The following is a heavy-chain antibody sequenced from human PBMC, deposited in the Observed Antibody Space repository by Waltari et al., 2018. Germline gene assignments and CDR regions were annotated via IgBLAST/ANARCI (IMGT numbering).Heavy chain of an antibody. Sequence: QLQLQESGPGLVKPSETLSLTCTVSGGSISSSSYYWGWIRQPPGKGLAWIGSIYYSGSTYYNPSLKSRVTISVDTSKNQFSLKLSSVTAADTAVYYCARQYSPLSYWYFDLWGRGTLVTVSS. J-gene: IGHJ2*01. D-gene: IGHD2-21*01. V-gene: IGHV4-39*01. CDR2: IYYSGST. CDR3: ARQYSPLSYWYFDL. CDR1: GGSISSSSYY.